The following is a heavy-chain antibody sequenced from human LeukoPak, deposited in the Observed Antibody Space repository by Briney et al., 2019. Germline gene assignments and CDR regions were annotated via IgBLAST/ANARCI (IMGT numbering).Heavy chain of an antibody. CDR2: VTGTSSYI. D-gene: IGHD3-10*01. V-gene: IGHV3-21*01. Sequence: PGGALRLSCAASGFTFSRYSINWVRQAPGKGLEWVSFVTGTSSYIYYAESVKGRFTISRDNAYNSLYLQMNSLGGEDAAVYYCARGVFYGSDNWGQGTLVTVSS. CDR1: GFTFSRYS. CDR3: ARGVFYGSDN. J-gene: IGHJ4*02.